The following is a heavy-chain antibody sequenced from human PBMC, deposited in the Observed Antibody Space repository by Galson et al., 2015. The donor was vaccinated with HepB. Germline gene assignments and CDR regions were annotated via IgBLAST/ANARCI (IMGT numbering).Heavy chain of an antibody. CDR1: GYTFTSYG. CDR2: ISAYNGNT. Sequence: SVKVSCKASGYTFTSYGISWVRQAPGQGLEWMGWISAYNGNTNYAQKFQGRVTITADESTSTAYMELSSLRSEDTAVYYCASASFSLLTDATPLVITYAFDIWGQGTMVTVSS. V-gene: IGHV1-18*04. J-gene: IGHJ3*02. CDR3: ASASFSLLTDATPLVITYAFDI. D-gene: IGHD3-22*01.